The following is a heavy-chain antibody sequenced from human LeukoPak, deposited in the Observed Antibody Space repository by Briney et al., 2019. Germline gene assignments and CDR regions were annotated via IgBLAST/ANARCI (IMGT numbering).Heavy chain of an antibody. D-gene: IGHD2-15*01. V-gene: IGHV1-58*01. CDR1: GFTFTSSA. CDR3: AAPGGYCSGGSCPQDYYYYGMDV. CDR2: IVVGSGNT. J-gene: IGHJ6*04. Sequence: RASVKVSCKASGFTFTSSAVQWVRQARGQRLEWIGWIVVGSGNTNYAQKFQERVTITRDMSTSTAYMELSSLRSEDTAMYYCAAPGGYCSGGSCPQDYYYYGMDVWGKGTTVTVSS.